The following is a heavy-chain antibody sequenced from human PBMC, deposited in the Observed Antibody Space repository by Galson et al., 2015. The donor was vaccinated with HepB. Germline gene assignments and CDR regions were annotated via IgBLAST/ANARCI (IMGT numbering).Heavy chain of an antibody. J-gene: IGHJ4*02. D-gene: IGHD1-26*01. Sequence: SVKVSCKASGYTFTGYYMHWVRQAPGQGLEWMGRINPNSGGTNYAQKFQGRVTMTRDTSISTAYMELSRLRSDDTAVYYCARGPQGIGRYYDCFDYWGQGTLLTVSS. CDR3: ARGPQGIGRYYDCFDY. V-gene: IGHV1-2*06. CDR2: INPNSGGT. CDR1: GYTFTGYY.